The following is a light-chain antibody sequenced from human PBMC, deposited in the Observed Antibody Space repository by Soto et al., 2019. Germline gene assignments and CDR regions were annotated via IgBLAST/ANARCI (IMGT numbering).Light chain of an antibody. CDR3: AAWDDSLNGWG. CDR1: SSNIGTNG. V-gene: IGLV1-36*01. Sequence: QSVLTQPPSASEATRQRVTISCSGSSSNIGTNGVNWYQQLPGKAPKLLIYYDDLLPSGVSDRFSGSKSGTSASLAISGLQSEDEADYYCAAWDDSLNGWGFGGGTKLTVL. J-gene: IGLJ3*02. CDR2: YDD.